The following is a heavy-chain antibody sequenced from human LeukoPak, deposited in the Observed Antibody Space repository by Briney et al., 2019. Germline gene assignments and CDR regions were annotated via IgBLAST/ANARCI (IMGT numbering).Heavy chain of an antibody. CDR3: AKDNYYGSGSYYDDAFDI. Sequence: GGSLRLSCAASGFTFSSYAISWVRQAPGEGLEWVSAISGSGGSTYYAASVKGGFTISTDNSKNTLYLQIDSLRAEDTAVYYCAKDNYYGSGSYYDDAFDIWGQGTMVTVSS. V-gene: IGHV3-23*01. J-gene: IGHJ3*02. CDR2: ISGSGGST. D-gene: IGHD3-10*01. CDR1: GFTFSSYA.